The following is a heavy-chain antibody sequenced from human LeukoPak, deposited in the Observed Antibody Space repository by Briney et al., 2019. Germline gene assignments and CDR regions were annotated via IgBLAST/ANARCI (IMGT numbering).Heavy chain of an antibody. D-gene: IGHD6-19*01. J-gene: IGHJ4*02. Sequence: GGSLRLSCAASGFTFSSYGMHWVRQAPGKGLEWVAVISYDGSNKYYADSVKGRFTISRDNSKNTLYLQMNSLRAEDTAVYYCAKVGVGLAVAGIDYWGQGTLVTVSS. V-gene: IGHV3-30*18. CDR2: ISYDGSNK. CDR1: GFTFSSYG. CDR3: AKVGVGLAVAGIDY.